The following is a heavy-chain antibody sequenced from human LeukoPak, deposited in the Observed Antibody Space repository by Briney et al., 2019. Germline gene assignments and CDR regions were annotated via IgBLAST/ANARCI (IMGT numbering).Heavy chain of an antibody. CDR1: GYSISSGYY. CDR3: ARARYYYNSRSYGAPYYFDY. Sequence: SETLSLTCSVSGYSISSGYYWDWIRQPPGKGLEWIASIYHTGKSYYNPSLKSRVTISVDTSKNQFSLKLSSVTAADTAVYYCARARYYYNSRSYGAPYYFDYWGQGTLVTVSS. CDR2: IYHTGKS. D-gene: IGHD3-10*01. V-gene: IGHV4-38-2*02. J-gene: IGHJ4*02.